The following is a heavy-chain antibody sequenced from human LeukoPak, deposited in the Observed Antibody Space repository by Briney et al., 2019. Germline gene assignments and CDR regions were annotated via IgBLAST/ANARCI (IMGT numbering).Heavy chain of an antibody. D-gene: IGHD3-9*01. J-gene: IGHJ4*02. Sequence: SETLSLTCAVSGVSISSSEWWIWVRQPPGQGLEWIGEIHRDGRTKYNPSLKSRVAMSMDYSKNQFSLSVTSVTAADAAIYDCGKTDIYFNPIDYWGPGSLVTVSS. CDR3: GKTDIYFNPIDY. CDR1: GVSISSSEW. V-gene: IGHV4-4*02. CDR2: IHRDGRT.